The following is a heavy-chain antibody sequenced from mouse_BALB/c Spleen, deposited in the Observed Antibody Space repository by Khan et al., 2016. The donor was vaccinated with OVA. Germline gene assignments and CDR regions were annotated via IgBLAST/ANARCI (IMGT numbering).Heavy chain of an antibody. CDR1: GFTFSSFG. J-gene: IGHJ4*01. Sequence: EVQLQESGGGLVQPGGSRKLSCAASGFTFSSFGMHWVRQAPEKGLEWVAYISSGSSNIYYADTVKGRFTISRDNPKNTLYLQMTSLRSEDTALSFGTRIYYACGDAMDYWGQGTSVTVSS. CDR2: ISSGSSNI. D-gene: IGHD2-1*01. V-gene: IGHV5-17*02. CDR3: TRIYYACGDAMDY.